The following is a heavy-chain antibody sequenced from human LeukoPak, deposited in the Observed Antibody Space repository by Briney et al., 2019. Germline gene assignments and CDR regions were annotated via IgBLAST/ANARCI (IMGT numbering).Heavy chain of an antibody. V-gene: IGHV3-7*01. CDR3: ARAGPYIVVVPAASYYYYMDV. J-gene: IGHJ6*03. CDR1: GFTFSSYW. Sequence: GGSLRLSCAASGFTFSSYWMSWVRQAPGKGLEWVANVKQDGSEKYYVDSVKGRFTISRDNAKNSLYLQMNSLRAEDTAVYYCARAGPYIVVVPAASYYYYMDVWGKGTTVTVSS. CDR2: VKQDGSEK. D-gene: IGHD2-2*01.